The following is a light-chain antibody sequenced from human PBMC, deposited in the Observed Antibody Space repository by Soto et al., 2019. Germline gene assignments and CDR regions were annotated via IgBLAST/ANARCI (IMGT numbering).Light chain of an antibody. Sequence: QSVLTQPPSASGTPGQRVTISCSGSTSNLGSHFVFWYQQLPGTAPKLLIYNNNQRPSGVPDRFSGSKSGTSASLAISWLRFDDESDYYWAAWDDSLSGPVFGGGTQLTVL. V-gene: IGLV1-47*02. CDR2: NNN. CDR1: TSNLGSHF. CDR3: AAWDDSLSGPV. J-gene: IGLJ3*02.